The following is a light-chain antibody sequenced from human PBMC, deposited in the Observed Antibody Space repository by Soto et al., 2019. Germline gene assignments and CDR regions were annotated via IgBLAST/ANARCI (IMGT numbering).Light chain of an antibody. CDR3: QQYKRYWT. Sequence: DIQMTQSPATLSASVGDSVTITCRASQSITNWLAWYQLKPGKAPKLLIHEASNLHSGVSSRFTGSGSGTDFTLTITSLQPEGFATYYRQQYKRYWTFGQGTRVDLK. CDR2: EAS. J-gene: IGKJ1*01. V-gene: IGKV1-5*03. CDR1: QSITNW.